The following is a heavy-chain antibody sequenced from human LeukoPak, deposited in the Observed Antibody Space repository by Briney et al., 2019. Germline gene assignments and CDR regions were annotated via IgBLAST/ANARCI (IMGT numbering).Heavy chain of an antibody. V-gene: IGHV3-66*01. D-gene: IGHD6-19*01. CDR1: GFTVSTNA. CDR3: ARAQWLDF. Sequence: GGSLRLSCAASGFTVSTNAMSWVRQAPGKGLEWVSVIYSGGSTYYADSVKDRFTSSRDNSKNTLHLQMNSLRDEDSAVYYCARAQWLDFWGQGTLVTVSS. CDR2: IYSGGST. J-gene: IGHJ4*02.